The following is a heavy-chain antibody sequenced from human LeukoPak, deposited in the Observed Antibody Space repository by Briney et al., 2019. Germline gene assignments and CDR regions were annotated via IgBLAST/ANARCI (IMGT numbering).Heavy chain of an antibody. Sequence: ASVKVSCKASGGTFSSYAISWVRQAPGQGLEWMGGIIPIFGTANYAQKFQGRVTITTDESTSTAYMELSSLRSEDTAVYYCARGAETSIAAAGGYYYYYMDVWGKGTTVTVSS. CDR2: IIPIFGTA. D-gene: IGHD6-13*01. V-gene: IGHV1-69*05. CDR3: ARGAETSIAAAGGYYYYYMDV. J-gene: IGHJ6*03. CDR1: GGTFSSYA.